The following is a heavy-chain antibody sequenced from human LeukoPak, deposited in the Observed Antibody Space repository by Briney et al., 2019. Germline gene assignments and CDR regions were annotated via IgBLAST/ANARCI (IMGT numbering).Heavy chain of an antibody. J-gene: IGHJ3*02. CDR1: GGPISTYY. Sequence: SETLSLTCTFPGGPISTYYWTCIRQPPGKGLEWSGYIHHSWSTRNNPYLKSRVTISVDTSKNQFSLMLTSVTAGDTAVYFCAREEAGGVRYDIWGQGTMVTVSS. V-gene: IGHV4-59*01. D-gene: IGHD2-21*02. CDR3: AREEAGGVRYDI. CDR2: IHHSWST.